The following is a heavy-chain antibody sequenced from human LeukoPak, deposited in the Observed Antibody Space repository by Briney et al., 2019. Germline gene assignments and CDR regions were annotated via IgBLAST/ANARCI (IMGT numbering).Heavy chain of an antibody. J-gene: IGHJ4*02. Sequence: GGSLRLSCAASGFTFSSYAMSWVRQAPGKGLEWVSAISGSGDSTYYADSVKGRFTISRGNSKNTLYLQMNSLRTEDTAIYYCAKDRYTSRAAGADYWGQGTLVTVSS. CDR1: GFTFSSYA. D-gene: IGHD6-13*01. V-gene: IGHV3-23*01. CDR2: ISGSGDST. CDR3: AKDRYTSRAAGADY.